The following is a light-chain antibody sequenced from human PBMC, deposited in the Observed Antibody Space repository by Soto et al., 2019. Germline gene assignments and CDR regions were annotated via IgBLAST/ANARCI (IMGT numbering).Light chain of an antibody. CDR2: EVR. Sequence: QSALTQPASVSGSPGQSITISCTGTSSDVGGYDFVSWYQHHPGKAPKLIIYEVRTRPSGISDRFSGSKSGNTASLTISGLQAGDEADYYCSSYTSDWGVFGTGTKLTVL. CDR3: SSYTSDWGV. CDR1: SSDVGGYDF. J-gene: IGLJ1*01. V-gene: IGLV2-14*01.